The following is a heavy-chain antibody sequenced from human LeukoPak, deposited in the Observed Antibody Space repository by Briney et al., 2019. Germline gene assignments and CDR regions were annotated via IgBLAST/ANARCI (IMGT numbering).Heavy chain of an antibody. CDR2: INHSGST. D-gene: IGHD3-9*01. J-gene: IGHJ3*02. Sequence: SETLSLTCAVYGGSFSGYYWSWIRQPPGKGLEWIGEINHSGSTNYNPSLKSRVTISVDTSKNQFSLKLSSVTAADTAVYYCASGAPLRYFDWYAFDIWGQGTMVTVSS. CDR3: ASGAPLRYFDWYAFDI. V-gene: IGHV4-34*01. CDR1: GGSFSGYY.